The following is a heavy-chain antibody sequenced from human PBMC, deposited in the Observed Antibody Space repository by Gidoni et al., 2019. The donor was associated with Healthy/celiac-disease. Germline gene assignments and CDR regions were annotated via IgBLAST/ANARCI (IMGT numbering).Heavy chain of an antibody. Sequence: QVQLVESGGGVVQPGRSLRLSCAASGFTFSSYAMHWVRQAPGKGLEWVAVISYDGSNKYYADSVKGRFTISRDNSKNTLYLQMNSLRAEDTAVYYCARAKLLLLYNWFDPWGQGTLVTVSS. CDR2: ISYDGSNK. V-gene: IGHV3-30*04. J-gene: IGHJ5*02. CDR1: GFTFSSYA. D-gene: IGHD2-15*01. CDR3: ARAKLLLLYNWFDP.